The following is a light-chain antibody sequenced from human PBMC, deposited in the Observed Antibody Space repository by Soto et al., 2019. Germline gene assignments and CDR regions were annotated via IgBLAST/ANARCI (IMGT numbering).Light chain of an antibody. V-gene: IGKV3-11*01. CDR3: QHPSNWPPS. J-gene: IGKJ5*01. CDR2: DAS. CDR1: QSVSTY. Sequence: EIVLTQSPATLSLSPGERATLSCRASQSVSTYLAWYQQKPGQAPRLLIYDASNRATGIPARFSGGGSGAEYTLTISSLEPEDFAFYYCQHPSNWPPSFGQGTRLEIK.